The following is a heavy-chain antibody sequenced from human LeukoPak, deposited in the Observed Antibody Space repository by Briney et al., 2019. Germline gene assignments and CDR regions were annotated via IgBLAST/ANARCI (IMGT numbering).Heavy chain of an antibody. CDR3: AKGRRSYSGSLRDAFDI. CDR1: GFTFDDYA. V-gene: IGHV3-9*03. CDR2: ISWNSGSI. Sequence: GGSLRLSCAASGFTFDDYAMHWVRQAPGKGLEWVSGISWNSGSIGYADSVKGRFTISRDNAKNSLYLQMNSLRAEDMALYYCAKGRRSYSGSLRDAFDIWGQGTMVTVSS. J-gene: IGHJ3*02. D-gene: IGHD1-26*01.